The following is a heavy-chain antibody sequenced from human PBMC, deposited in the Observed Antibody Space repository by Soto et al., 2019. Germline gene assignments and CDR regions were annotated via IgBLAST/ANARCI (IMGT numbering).Heavy chain of an antibody. CDR1: GGSFSGYY. CDR2: INHSGST. D-gene: IGHD4-17*01. Sequence: SETLSLTCAVYGGSFSGYYWSWIRQPPGKGLEWIGEINHSGSTNYNPSLKSRVTISVDTSKNQFSLKLSSVTAADTAVYYCARAKRVGYGVTKDWFDPWGQGTLVTVSS. V-gene: IGHV4-34*01. CDR3: ARAKRVGYGVTKDWFDP. J-gene: IGHJ5*02.